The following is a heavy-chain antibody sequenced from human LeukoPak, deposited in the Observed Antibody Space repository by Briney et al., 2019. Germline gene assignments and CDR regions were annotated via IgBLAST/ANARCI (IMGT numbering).Heavy chain of an antibody. V-gene: IGHV4-34*01. CDR3: PRGPRITMIVVVITRGWYFDL. CDR1: GGSFSGYY. Sequence: PSETLSLTCAVYGGSFSGYYWSWFRQPPGKGLEWLGEINHSGSTNYNPSLNSRVTISVDTSKNQFSLKLSSVTAADTAVYFCPRGPRITMIVVVITRGWYFDLLCPGTLVTVSS. J-gene: IGHJ2*01. D-gene: IGHD3-22*01. CDR2: INHSGST.